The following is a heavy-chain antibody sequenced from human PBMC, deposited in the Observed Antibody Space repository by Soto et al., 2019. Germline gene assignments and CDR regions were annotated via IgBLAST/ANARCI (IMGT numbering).Heavy chain of an antibody. CDR1: GFTFSSYA. V-gene: IGHV3-30-3*01. CDR2: ISYDGSNK. CDR3: ARDRSAKFDY. Sequence: PGGSLRLSCAASGFTFSSYAMHWVRQAPGKGLEWVAVISYDGSNKYYADSVKGRFTISRDNSKNTLYLQMNSLRAEDTAVYYCARDRSAKFDYWGQGTLVTVYS. J-gene: IGHJ4*02.